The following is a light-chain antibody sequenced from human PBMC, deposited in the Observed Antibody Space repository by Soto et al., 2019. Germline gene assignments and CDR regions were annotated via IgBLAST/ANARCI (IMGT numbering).Light chain of an antibody. V-gene: IGKV1-39*01. CDR1: QSIANY. CDR3: QQNYSPPPIT. Sequence: ILMTQFPSSLSASVGDRVTITCRASQSIANYLNWYQQKPGKAPKLLMYAASTLQSGVPSRFSGSGFGTDFTLTISSLQTEDFATYYCQQNYSPPPITFGQGTRLEI. CDR2: AAS. J-gene: IGKJ5*01.